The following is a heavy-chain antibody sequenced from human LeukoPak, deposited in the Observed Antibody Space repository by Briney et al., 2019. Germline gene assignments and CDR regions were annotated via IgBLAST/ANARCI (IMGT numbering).Heavy chain of an antibody. V-gene: IGHV3-23*01. J-gene: IGHJ4*02. Sequence: GGSLRLSCAASGFTFDDYAMHWVRQAPGEGLEWVSTISGSADNTNYAEAVKGRFTISRDNSKNTMYLQMNSLRAEDTAVYYCAKQGFGCWGQGTLVTVSS. CDR3: AKQGFGC. CDR2: ISGSADNT. CDR1: GFTFDDYA.